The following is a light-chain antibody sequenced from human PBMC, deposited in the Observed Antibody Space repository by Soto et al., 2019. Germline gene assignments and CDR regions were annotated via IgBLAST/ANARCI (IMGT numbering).Light chain of an antibody. CDR3: CSFAGSSTYV. J-gene: IGLJ1*01. CDR2: EGS. V-gene: IGLV2-23*01. CDR1: SSDVGSSNL. Sequence: QSALTQPASVSGSPGQSITISCTGTSSDVGSSNLVSWYQQHPGKAPKVMIYEGSQRPSGVSNRFSGSKSGNTASLTISGLQAEDEADYYCCSFAGSSTYVFGTGTKVTV.